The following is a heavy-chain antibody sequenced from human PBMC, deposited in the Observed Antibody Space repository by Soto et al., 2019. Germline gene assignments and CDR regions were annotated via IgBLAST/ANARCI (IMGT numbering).Heavy chain of an antibody. D-gene: IGHD1-26*01. CDR2: INPPGGST. Sequence: ASVKVSCKAPRATFTSSYINWVRQAPGQGLEWMGVINPPGGSTAYAQKFKGRVTLTRDTSASTVYMEVSSLTSEDTAMYYCARSSGGNFGIIIEGTIWFAPWGQGTLVTVSS. CDR3: ARSSGGNFGIIIEGTIWFAP. CDR1: RATFTSSY. J-gene: IGHJ5*02. V-gene: IGHV1-46*01.